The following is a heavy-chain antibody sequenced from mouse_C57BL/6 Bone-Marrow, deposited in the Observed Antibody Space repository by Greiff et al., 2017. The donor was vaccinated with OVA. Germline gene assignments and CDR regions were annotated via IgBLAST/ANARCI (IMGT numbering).Heavy chain of an antibody. Sequence: EVQLQQSGAELVRPGASVKLSCTASGFNIKDDYMHWVKQRPEQGLEWIGWIDPENGDTEYASKFQGKATITADTSSNTAYLQLSSLTSEDTAVYYCTTGRGTEGFAYWGQGTLVTVSA. J-gene: IGHJ3*01. CDR3: TTGRGTEGFAY. V-gene: IGHV14-4*01. CDR2: IDPENGDT. CDR1: GFNIKDDY. D-gene: IGHD2-14*01.